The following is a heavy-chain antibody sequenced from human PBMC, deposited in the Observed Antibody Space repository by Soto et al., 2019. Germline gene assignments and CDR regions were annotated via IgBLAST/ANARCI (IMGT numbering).Heavy chain of an antibody. D-gene: IGHD3-10*01. CDR3: ARDRGYDAHDYYYNAMDV. CDR1: GFTFRTYT. V-gene: IGHV3-21*01. CDR2: IRGFSPYT. J-gene: IGHJ6*02. Sequence: GGSLRLSCISSGFTFRTYTMSWVRQAPGKGLEWVSGIRGFSPYTFYAESVKGRFTISRDNAKNSLDLQMDSLRAEDTAVYYCARDRGYDAHDYYYNAMDVWDQGTTVTVSS.